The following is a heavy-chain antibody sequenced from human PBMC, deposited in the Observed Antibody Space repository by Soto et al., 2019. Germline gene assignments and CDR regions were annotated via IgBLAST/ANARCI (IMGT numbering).Heavy chain of an antibody. CDR1: GGTFRSYA. V-gene: IGHV1-69*13. J-gene: IGHJ6*02. D-gene: IGHD6-6*01. Sequence: WASVKVSYKACGGTFRSYAISWVRQAPGQGLEWMGGIIPIFGTANYAQKFQGRVTITADESTSTAYMELSSLRSEDTAVYYCARGKAAHDYYYYGMDVWGQGTTVTVSS. CDR3: ARGKAAHDYYYYGMDV. CDR2: IIPIFGTA.